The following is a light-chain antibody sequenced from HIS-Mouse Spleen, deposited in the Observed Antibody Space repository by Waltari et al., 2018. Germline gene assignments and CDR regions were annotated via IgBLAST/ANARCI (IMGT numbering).Light chain of an antibody. CDR1: SRDVGGYNY. V-gene: IGLV2-14*01. J-gene: IGLJ2*01. Sequence: QSALTQPASVSGSPGQAITISCTGTSRDVGGYNYVYWSQQHPGKAPKLMIYEVSNRPSGISDRFSGSNSGNTASLTISGLQAEDEADYYCNSYTSSSPYVVFGGGTKLTVL. CDR2: EVS. CDR3: NSYTSSSPYVV.